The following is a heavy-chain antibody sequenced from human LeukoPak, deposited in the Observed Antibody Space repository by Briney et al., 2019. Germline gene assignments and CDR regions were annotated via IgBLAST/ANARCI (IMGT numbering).Heavy chain of an antibody. V-gene: IGHV4-4*02. D-gene: IGHD3-22*01. J-gene: IGHJ4*02. CDR2: TYLSGTT. CDR3: AGLVGRYSSGLYYYYFDY. Sequence: PSGTLSLTCTVSGDSINSLDLWSWVRQPPGKGLEWIGETYLSGTTHSNPSVKSRDTISIDKSKNQFFLNLSSVTAADTAVYYCAGLVGRYSSGLYYYYFDYWGQGTLVTVSS. CDR1: GDSINSLDL.